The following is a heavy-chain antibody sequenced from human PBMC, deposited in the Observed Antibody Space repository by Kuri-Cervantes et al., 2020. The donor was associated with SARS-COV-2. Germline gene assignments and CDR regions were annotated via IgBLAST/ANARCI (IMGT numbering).Heavy chain of an antibody. J-gene: IGHJ4*02. D-gene: IGHD3-3*01. Sequence: ASVKVSCKVSGYTLTELSMHWVRQAPGKGLEWMGGFDPEDGETIYAQKFQGRVTKTEDTSTDTAYMELSSLRSEDTAVYYCATDRVQVFWSGYYTGIFHYWGQGTLVTVSS. CDR1: GYTLTELS. CDR3: ATDRVQVFWSGYYTGIFHY. V-gene: IGHV1-24*01. CDR2: FDPEDGET.